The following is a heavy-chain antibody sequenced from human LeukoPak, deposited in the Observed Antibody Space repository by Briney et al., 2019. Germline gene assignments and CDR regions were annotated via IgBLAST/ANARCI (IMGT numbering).Heavy chain of an antibody. V-gene: IGHV4-59*12. CDR3: AREFSSWYTFDY. CDR2: IYYSGST. CDR1: GGSISSYY. Sequence: ASETLSLTCTVSGGSISSYYWSWIRQPPGKGLEWIGYIYYSGSTNYNPSLKSRVTISVDTSKNQFSLKLSSVTAADTAVYYCAREFSSWYTFDYWGQGTLVTVSS. J-gene: IGHJ4*02. D-gene: IGHD6-13*01.